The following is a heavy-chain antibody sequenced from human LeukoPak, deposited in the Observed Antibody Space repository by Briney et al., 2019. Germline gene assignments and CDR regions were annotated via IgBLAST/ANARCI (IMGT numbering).Heavy chain of an antibody. CDR2: ISSSSSYI. CDR1: GFTFSSYS. J-gene: IGHJ6*03. CDR3: ARGVGDFWSGYFYYYYYYMDV. Sequence: GGSLRLSCAASGFTFSSYSMNWVCQAPGKGLEWVSSISSSSSYIYYADSVKGRFTISRDNAKNSLYLQMNSLRAEDTAVYYCARGVGDFWSGYFYYYYYYMDVWGKGTTVTVSS. D-gene: IGHD3-3*01. V-gene: IGHV3-21*01.